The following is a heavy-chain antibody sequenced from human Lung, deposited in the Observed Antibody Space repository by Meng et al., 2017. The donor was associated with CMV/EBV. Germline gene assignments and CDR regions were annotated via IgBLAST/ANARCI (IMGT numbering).Heavy chain of an antibody. J-gene: IGHJ4*02. V-gene: IGHV3-30*02. Sequence: GGSLRLXCAASGFTFSGYAMHWVRQAPGKGLEWVSFLRYDGSNKHYADSVKGRFTISRDNSENTLYLQMNGLRPEDTAVYYCAKTGSGSYVDSWGQGTLVTVSS. CDR3: AKTGSGSYVDS. CDR2: LRYDGSNK. D-gene: IGHD1-26*01. CDR1: GFTFSGYA.